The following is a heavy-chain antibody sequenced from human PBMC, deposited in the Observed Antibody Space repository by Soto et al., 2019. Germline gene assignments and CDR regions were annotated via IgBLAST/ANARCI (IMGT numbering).Heavy chain of an antibody. CDR3: ARTEVVVAATPFYYGMAV. CDR1: GYSFTSYW. J-gene: IGHJ6*02. CDR2: IDPSDSYT. D-gene: IGHD2-15*01. Sequence: GESLKISCKGSGYSFTSYWISWVRQMPGKGLEWMGRIDPSDSYTNYSPSFQGHVTISADKSISTAYLQWSSLKASDTAMYYCARTEVVVAATPFYYGMAVWGQGTTVTVSS. V-gene: IGHV5-10-1*01.